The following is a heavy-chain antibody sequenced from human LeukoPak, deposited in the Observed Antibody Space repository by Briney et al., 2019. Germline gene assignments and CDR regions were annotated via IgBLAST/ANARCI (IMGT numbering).Heavy chain of an antibody. CDR3: ARVRAAAGTEYFDY. CDR1: GGSISSSSYY. Sequence: ETLSLTCTVSGGSISSSSYYWGWVRQAPGKGLEWVSSISSSSSYIYYADSVKGRFTISRDNAKNSLYLQMNSLRAEDTAVYYCARVRAAAGTEYFDYWGQGTLVTVSS. V-gene: IGHV3-21*01. D-gene: IGHD6-13*01. CDR2: ISSSSSYI. J-gene: IGHJ4*02.